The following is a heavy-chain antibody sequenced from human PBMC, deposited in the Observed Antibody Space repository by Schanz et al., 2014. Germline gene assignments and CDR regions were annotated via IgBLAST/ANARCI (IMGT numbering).Heavy chain of an antibody. Sequence: EVQLVESGGGLVQPGGSLRLSCAASGFSISFHWMSWVRQAPGKGPEWVANIKQDGSEKYYVDSVKGRFTITRDNAKNSLYLHMNSLRDEDTAVYYCAKDMNREATAPESWGQGTLVVVSS. V-gene: IGHV3-7*03. D-gene: IGHD5-12*01. CDR1: GFSISFHW. CDR2: IKQDGSEK. CDR3: AKDMNREATAPES. J-gene: IGHJ5*02.